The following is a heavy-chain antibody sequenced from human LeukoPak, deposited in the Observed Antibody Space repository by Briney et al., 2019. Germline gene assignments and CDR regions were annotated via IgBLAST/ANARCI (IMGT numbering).Heavy chain of an antibody. CDR2: ISYSGST. CDR1: GGSINSYY. J-gene: IGHJ4*02. V-gene: IGHV4-59*08. D-gene: IGHD4-17*01. Sequence: SETLSLICTVSGGSINSYYWSWIRHPPGKGLESIRYISYSGSTNYKPSLKSRITISVDMSKNQFSLKLSSVTAADTAIYYCARGPTTDYFDLWGQGTLVTVSS. CDR3: ARGPTTDYFDL.